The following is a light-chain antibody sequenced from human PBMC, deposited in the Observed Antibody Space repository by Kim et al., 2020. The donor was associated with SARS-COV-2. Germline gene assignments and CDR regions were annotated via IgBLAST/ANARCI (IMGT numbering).Light chain of an antibody. CDR1: SRHTTYS. J-gene: IGLJ3*02. CDR2: LDDSGDC. CDR3: ETWDSKTRV. V-gene: IGLV4-60*03. Sequence: SVKLTCTLSSRHTTYSIAGHQQQPGKAPRFLIELDDSGDCTKGSGVPERVSGSSSGADRYLTISNLQSDDEAMYYCETWDSKTRVFGGGTQLTVL.